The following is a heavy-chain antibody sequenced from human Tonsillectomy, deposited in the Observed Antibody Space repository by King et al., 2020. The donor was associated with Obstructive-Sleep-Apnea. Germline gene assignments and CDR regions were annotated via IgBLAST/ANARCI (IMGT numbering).Heavy chain of an antibody. J-gene: IGHJ6*02. CDR1: GGSISSGGYY. D-gene: IGHD6-6*01. CDR3: ARCQGSDYYYGMDV. CDR2: LYYSGFT. Sequence: VQLQESGPGLVKPSETLSLTCTVSGGSISSGGYYWSWIRQHPGKGLEWIGYLYYSGFTFSNPSLKSRVTISVYTSKNQFSLKLSSVTAADTAVYYCARCQGSDYYYGMDVWGQGTTVTVAS. V-gene: IGHV4-31*03.